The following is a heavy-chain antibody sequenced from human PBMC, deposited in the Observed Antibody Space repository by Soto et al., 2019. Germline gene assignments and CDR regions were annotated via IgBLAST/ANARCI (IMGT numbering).Heavy chain of an antibody. J-gene: IGHJ4*02. D-gene: IGHD3-22*01. CDR2: ISAYNGNT. V-gene: IGHV1-18*04. Sequence: QVQLVQSGAEVNKPGASVKVSCKASGYTFTSYGISWVRQAPGQGLEWMGWISAYNGNTNYAQKLQGRVTMTTVTSTSTAYMELRRLRSDDTAVHYCARESRDYYESSGSDYWGQGTMVTVSS. CDR1: GYTFTSYG. CDR3: ARESRDYYESSGSDY.